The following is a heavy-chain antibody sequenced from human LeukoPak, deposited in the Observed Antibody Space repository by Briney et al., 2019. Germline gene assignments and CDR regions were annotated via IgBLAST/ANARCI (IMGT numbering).Heavy chain of an antibody. Sequence: ASVEVSCKTSGFTFISSAVQWVRQARGQRLEWIGWIVVGSGNTNYAQKFQERVTITRDMSTSTAYMELSSLRSEDTAVYYCAADPSYSSGYRYYFDYWGQGTLVTVSS. CDR3: AADPSYSSGYRYYFDY. J-gene: IGHJ4*02. D-gene: IGHD3-22*01. V-gene: IGHV1-58*01. CDR2: IVVGSGNT. CDR1: GFTFISSA.